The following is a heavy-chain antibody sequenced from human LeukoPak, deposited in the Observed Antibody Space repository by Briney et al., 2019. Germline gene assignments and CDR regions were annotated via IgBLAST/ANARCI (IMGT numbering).Heavy chain of an antibody. CDR2: INSDGSST. CDR1: GFTFSRYW. D-gene: IGHD6-13*01. Sequence: PGGSLRLSCAASGFTFSRYWMHWVRQAPGKGLVWVSRINSDGSSTSYADSVKGRFTISRDNAKNTLYLQMNSLRAEDTAVYYCASDYSSSWYNIDYWGQGTLVTVSS. CDR3: ASDYSSSWYNIDY. V-gene: IGHV3-74*01. J-gene: IGHJ4*02.